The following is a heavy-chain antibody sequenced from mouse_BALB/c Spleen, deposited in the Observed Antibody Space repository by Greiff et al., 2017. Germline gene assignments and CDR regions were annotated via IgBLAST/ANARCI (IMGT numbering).Heavy chain of an antibody. D-gene: IGHD4-1*01. CDR1: GYSITSDYA. CDR3: ARELGGGY. CDR2: ISYSGST. J-gene: IGHJ2*01. V-gene: IGHV3-2*02. Sequence: EVKLMESGPGLVKPSQSLSLTCTVTGYSITSDYAWNWIRQFPGNKLEWMGYISYSGSTSYNPSLKSRISITRDTSKNQFFLQLNSVTTEDTATYYCARELGGGYWGQGTTLTVSS.